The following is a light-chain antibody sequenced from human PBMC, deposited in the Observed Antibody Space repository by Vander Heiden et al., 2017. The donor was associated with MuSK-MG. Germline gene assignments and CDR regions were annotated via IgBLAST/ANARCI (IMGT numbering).Light chain of an antibody. Sequence: QSAVTQPASVSGSPGQSITISCTGASSDVGLSNYVSWYQQHPGKAPKVVIYEVNNRPSGVSNRFSGSKSGNTASLTISGLQAEDEADYYCNSYSSTDPVVFGGGTKLTVL. CDR2: EVN. J-gene: IGLJ2*01. CDR1: SSDVGLSNY. CDR3: NSYSSTDPVV. V-gene: IGLV2-14*01.